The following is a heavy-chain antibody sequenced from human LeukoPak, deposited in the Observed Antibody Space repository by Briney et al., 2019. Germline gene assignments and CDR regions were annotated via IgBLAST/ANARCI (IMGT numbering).Heavy chain of an antibody. D-gene: IGHD2-2*01. CDR3: ARGYCSSTSCSVFDY. J-gene: IGHJ4*02. V-gene: IGHV1-2*02. Sequence: GASVKVSCKASGYTFTGYYMHWVRQARGQGLEWMGWINPNSGGTNYAQKFQGRVTMTRDTSISTAYMELSRLRSDDTAVYYCARGYCSSTSCSVFDYWGQGTLVTVSS. CDR1: GYTFTGYY. CDR2: INPNSGGT.